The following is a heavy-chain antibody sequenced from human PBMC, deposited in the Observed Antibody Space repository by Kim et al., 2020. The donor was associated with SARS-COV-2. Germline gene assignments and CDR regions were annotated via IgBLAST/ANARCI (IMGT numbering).Heavy chain of an antibody. J-gene: IGHJ4*02. CDR1: GFTFSNYA. D-gene: IGHD6-6*01. CDR2: ISSDGNNK. V-gene: IGHV3-30*04. CDR3: ASRSGSSSGFFDY. Sequence: GGSLRLSCAASGFTFSNYALHWVRQAPGKGLEWVAVISSDGNNKYYADSVKGRFTISRDNSKNTLYLQMNSLRAEDTAVYYCASRSGSSSGFFDYWGQGTLVTVSS.